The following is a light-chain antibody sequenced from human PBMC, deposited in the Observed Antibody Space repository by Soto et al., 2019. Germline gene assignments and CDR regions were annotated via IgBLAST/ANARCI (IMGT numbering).Light chain of an antibody. CDR3: CSYAGSYTFV. V-gene: IGLV2-11*01. Sequence: QSALTQPRSVSGSPGLSVTISCTGTSSDVGGYNYVSWYQQYPGKVPKLMIYDVSKRPSGVPDRFSGSKSGNTASLTISGLQAEDEADYYCCSYAGSYTFVFGTGTKLTVL. CDR1: SSDVGGYNY. J-gene: IGLJ1*01. CDR2: DVS.